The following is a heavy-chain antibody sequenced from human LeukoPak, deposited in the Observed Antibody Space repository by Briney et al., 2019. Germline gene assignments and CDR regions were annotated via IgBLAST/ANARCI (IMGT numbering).Heavy chain of an antibody. Sequence: GGSLRLSCAASGFTFSNAWMSWVRQAPGKGLEWVSSISSSSSYIYYADSVKGRFTVSRDNAKNSLYLQMNSLRAEDTAVYYCARAWFDPWGQGTLVTVSS. CDR3: ARAWFDP. CDR1: GFTFSNAW. CDR2: ISSSSSYI. V-gene: IGHV3-21*01. J-gene: IGHJ5*02.